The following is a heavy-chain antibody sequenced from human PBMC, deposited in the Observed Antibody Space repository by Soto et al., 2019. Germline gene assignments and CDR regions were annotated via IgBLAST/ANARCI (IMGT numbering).Heavy chain of an antibody. CDR3: SIGYPPRDQLGNLPGAF. J-gene: IGHJ4*02. Sequence: QVQLVQSGAEVMQPGASVKVSCKASGYTFTSYYIQWVRQAPGQGLEWMGIINPSGGSTNYAQKFQGRVTMTRDTSTSTVYMELSSLRSEDTAIYYCSIGYPPRDQLGNLPGAFWGQGTLVTVSS. CDR1: GYTFTSYY. V-gene: IGHV1-46*03. CDR2: INPSGGST. D-gene: IGHD1-1*01.